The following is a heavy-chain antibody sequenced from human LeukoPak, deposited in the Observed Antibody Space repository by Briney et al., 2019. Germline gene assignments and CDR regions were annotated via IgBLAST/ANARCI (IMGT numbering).Heavy chain of an antibody. CDR3: AKDWYYGDYRLGVGPIDY. CDR1: GFTFSSYG. CDR2: IRYDGSNK. V-gene: IGHV3-30*02. Sequence: GGSLRLSCAASGFTFSSYGMHWVRQAPGKGLEWVAFIRYDGSNKYYADSVKGRFTISRDNSKNTLYLQMNSLRAEDTAVYYCAKDWYYGDYRLGVGPIDYWGQGTLVTVSS. D-gene: IGHD4-17*01. J-gene: IGHJ4*02.